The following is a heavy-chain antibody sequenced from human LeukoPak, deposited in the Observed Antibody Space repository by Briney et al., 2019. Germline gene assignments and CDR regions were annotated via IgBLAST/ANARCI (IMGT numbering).Heavy chain of an antibody. J-gene: IGHJ4*02. D-gene: IGHD2-15*01. CDR2: IYYSGST. V-gene: IGHV4-31*03. CDR3: ARAPYVYCSGGSCAYFDY. CDR1: GGSISSGGYY. Sequence: SETLSLTCTVSGGSISSGGYYWSWIRQHPGKGLEWIGYIYYSGSTYYNPSLKSRVTISVDTSKNQFSLKLSSVTAADTAVYYCARAPYVYCSGGSCAYFDYWGQGTLVTVSS.